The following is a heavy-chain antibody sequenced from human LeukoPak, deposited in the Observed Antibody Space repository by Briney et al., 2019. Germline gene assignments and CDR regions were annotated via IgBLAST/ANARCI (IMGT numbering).Heavy chain of an antibody. D-gene: IGHD6-13*01. V-gene: IGHV3-13*01. CDR3: ASSPAYSSSWYAFDN. CDR2: IGTAGDT. CDR1: GFTFSNYD. Sequence: PGGSLRLSCAASGFTFSNYDMHWVRQAAGKGLEWVSGIGTAGDTYYPASVKGRFTISRENAKNSLYHQMNSLSAGDTAVYYYASSPAYSSSWYAFDNWGQGTLVTVSS. J-gene: IGHJ4*02.